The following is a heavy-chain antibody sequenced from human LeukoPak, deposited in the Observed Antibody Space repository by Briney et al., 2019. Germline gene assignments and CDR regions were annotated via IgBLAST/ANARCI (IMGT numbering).Heavy chain of an antibody. CDR2: IKWNGGST. Sequence: GALRLSCAASGFTFDDYGMSWVRPAPGKGLEWVSSIKWNGGSTGYADSVKGRFTISRDNAKNSLYLQMNSLRAEDTALYYCARDGGDCSGDSCYVDYWGQGTLVTVSS. J-gene: IGHJ4*02. V-gene: IGHV3-20*04. CDR1: GFTFDDYG. D-gene: IGHD2-15*01. CDR3: ARDGGDCSGDSCYVDY.